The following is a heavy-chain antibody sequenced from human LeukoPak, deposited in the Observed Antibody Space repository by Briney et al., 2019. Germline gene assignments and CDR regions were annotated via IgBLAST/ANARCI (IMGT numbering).Heavy chain of an antibody. D-gene: IGHD1-26*01. CDR2: VWYDGSNK. Sequence: GGSLRLSCAASGFTFSNYGMHWVRQAPGKGLEWVAVVWYDGSNKYYADSVKGRFTISRDNSKNVMYLQMNSLRAEDTAVYYCAKVGILGATRYFDYWGQGTLVTVSS. CDR1: GFTFSNYG. J-gene: IGHJ4*02. V-gene: IGHV3-33*06. CDR3: AKVGILGATRYFDY.